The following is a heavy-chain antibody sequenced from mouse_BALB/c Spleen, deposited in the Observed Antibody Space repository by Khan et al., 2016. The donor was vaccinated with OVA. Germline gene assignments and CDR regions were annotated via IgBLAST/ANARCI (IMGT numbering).Heavy chain of an antibody. J-gene: IGHJ4*01. CDR1: GYTFTSNW. Sequence: QVQLKQPRPEVVKPAALVKISCKASGYTFTSNWFFSVKQRPGQGLEWIGMLDPPYAQTRLNQKFKDKATMNVESSSISADMQCSRLTSADTAVYYSTKSRHRSTVRAVDYWGQGTSVIVSS. CDR2: LDPPYAQT. CDR3: TKSRHRSTVRAVDY. D-gene: IGHD1-1*01. V-gene: IGHV1S127*01.